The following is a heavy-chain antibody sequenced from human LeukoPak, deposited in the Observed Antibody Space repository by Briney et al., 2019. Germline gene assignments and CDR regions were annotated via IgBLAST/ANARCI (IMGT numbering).Heavy chain of an antibody. CDR1: GGTFSSYA. CDR3: ASRHGGTSGYYYYGMDV. J-gene: IGHJ6*02. D-gene: IGHD4-23*01. Sequence: ASVKVSCKASGGTFSSYAISWVRQAPGQGLEWMGGIIPIFGTANYAQKFQGRVTITADESTSTAYMELSSLRSEDTAVYYCASRHGGTSGYYYYGMDVWGQGTTVTVSS. V-gene: IGHV1-69*13. CDR2: IIPIFGTA.